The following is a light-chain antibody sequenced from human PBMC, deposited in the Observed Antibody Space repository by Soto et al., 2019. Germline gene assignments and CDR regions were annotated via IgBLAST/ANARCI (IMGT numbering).Light chain of an antibody. V-gene: IGKV3-11*01. CDR1: QYINTR. CDR3: QQRSNWWT. Sequence: EIVLTQSPATLSSFPGDRVPLSGRASQYINTRLAWYQHRPGQPPRLLIYQTSLRAAGIPARFSGSGSGTDFTLTISSLEPEDFAVYYCQQRSNWWTFGQGTKVDI. J-gene: IGKJ1*01. CDR2: QTS.